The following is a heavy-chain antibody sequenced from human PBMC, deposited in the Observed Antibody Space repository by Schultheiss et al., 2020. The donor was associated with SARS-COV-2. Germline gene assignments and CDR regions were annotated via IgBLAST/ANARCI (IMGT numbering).Heavy chain of an antibody. V-gene: IGHV1-18*01. CDR1: GYTFTSYG. CDR2: ISAYNGNT. CDR3: ARDWVAARLDYEWNDY. D-gene: IGHD6-6*01. Sequence: ASVKVSCKASGYTFTSYGISWVRQAPGQGLEWMGWISAYNGNTNYAQKLQGRVTMTTDTSTSTAYMELRSLRSDDTAVYYCARDWVAARLDYEWNDYWGQGTLVTVSS. J-gene: IGHJ4*02.